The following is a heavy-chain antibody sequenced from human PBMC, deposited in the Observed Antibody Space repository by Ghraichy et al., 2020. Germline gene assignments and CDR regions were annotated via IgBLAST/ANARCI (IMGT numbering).Heavy chain of an antibody. D-gene: IGHD3-10*01. Sequence: SETLSLTCTVSGGSISSYYWGWIRQPPGKGLEWIGYIYYSGSTNYNPSLKSRVTISVDTSKNQFSLKLSSVTAADTAVYYCARLDGSGSYFFDYWGQGTLVTVSS. CDR3: ARLDGSGSYFFDY. CDR1: GGSISSYY. V-gene: IGHV4-59*01. J-gene: IGHJ4*02. CDR2: IYYSGST.